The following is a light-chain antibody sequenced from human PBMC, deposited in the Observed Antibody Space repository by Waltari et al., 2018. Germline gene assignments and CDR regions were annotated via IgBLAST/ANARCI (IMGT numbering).Light chain of an antibody. V-gene: IGKV3-20*01. Sequence: EIVLTQSPGTLSFSPGERATLSCRASQSVSSNHLAWYQQRPGQAPRLLIHGSSSRATGIPDRFSGSGSGTDFTLTISRLEPEDFAVYYCQQYGRSWNTFGQGTKLEIK. CDR1: QSVSSNH. J-gene: IGKJ2*01. CDR2: GSS. CDR3: QQYGRSWNT.